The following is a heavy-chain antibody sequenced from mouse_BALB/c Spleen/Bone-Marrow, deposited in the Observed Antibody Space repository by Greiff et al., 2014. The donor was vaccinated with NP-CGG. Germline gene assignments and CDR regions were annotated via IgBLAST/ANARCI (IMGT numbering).Heavy chain of an antibody. CDR1: GYTFTDYN. D-gene: IGHD4-1*01. J-gene: IGHJ2*01. Sequence: SGPELVKPGASVKILCKASGYTFTDYNMDWVKQSHGKSLEWIGDINPNNGGTIYNQKFKDKATLTVDKSSSTAYMEPRSLTSEDTAVYYCVREDWDGDFDYWGQGTILTVSS. V-gene: IGHV1-18*01. CDR3: VREDWDGDFDY. CDR2: INPNNGGT.